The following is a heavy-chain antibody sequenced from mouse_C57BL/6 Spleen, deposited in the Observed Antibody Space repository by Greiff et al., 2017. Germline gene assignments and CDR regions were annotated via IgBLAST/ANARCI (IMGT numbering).Heavy chain of an antibody. D-gene: IGHD1-1*01. CDR2: IDPEDGDT. V-gene: IGHV14-2*01. J-gene: IGHJ2*01. CDR3: TRGTVNYFDY. CDR1: GFNITDYY. Sequence: VQLKESGAELVKPGASVKLSCTASGFNITDYYMHWVKQRTEQGLEWIGRIDPEDGDTKYAPKFQGKATITADTSSNTAYLRLSSLTSEDTSVCYSTRGTVNYFDYWGQGTTLTVSS.